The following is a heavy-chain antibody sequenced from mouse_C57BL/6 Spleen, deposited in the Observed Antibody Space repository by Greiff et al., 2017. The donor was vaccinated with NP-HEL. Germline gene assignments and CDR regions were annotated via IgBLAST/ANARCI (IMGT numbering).Heavy chain of an antibody. J-gene: IGHJ3*01. CDR2: IHPNSGST. CDR1: GYTFTSYW. D-gene: IGHD2-3*01. Sequence: QVQLQQPGAELVKPGASVKLSCKASGYTFTSYWMHWVKQRPGQGLEWIGMIHPNSGSTNYNEKFKSKATLTVDKSSSTAYMQLSSLTSEDSAVYYCAREGYYVKFAYWGQGTLVTVSA. CDR3: AREGYYVKFAY. V-gene: IGHV1-64*01.